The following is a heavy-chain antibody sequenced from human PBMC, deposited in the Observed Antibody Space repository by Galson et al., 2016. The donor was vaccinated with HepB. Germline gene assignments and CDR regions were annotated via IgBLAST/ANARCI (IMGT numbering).Heavy chain of an antibody. Sequence: SETLSLTCTVSGGSVSSGDFYWNWIRQPPGRGLEWIGFIYYTGTTNYNPSLERRVTMSVDTSKNQFSLNLNSVTAADTAVYYCARVPIGVSASYSDCWGLGTLVTVSS. CDR2: IYYTGTT. D-gene: IGHD5/OR15-5a*01. J-gene: IGHJ4*02. CDR1: GGSVSSGDFY. V-gene: IGHV4-61*08. CDR3: ARVPIGVSASYSDC.